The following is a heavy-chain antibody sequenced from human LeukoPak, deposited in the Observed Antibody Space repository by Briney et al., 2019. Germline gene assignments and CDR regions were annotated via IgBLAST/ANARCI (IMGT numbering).Heavy chain of an antibody. CDR1: GYTFTSYD. Sequence: ASVKVSCKASGYTFTSYDINWVRQATGQGLEWMGWMNPNSGNTGYAQKFQGRVTMTRETSISTACMELSSLRSEDTAVYYCARGMARSGYYSGGWGQGTLVTVSS. CDR3: ARGMARSGYYSGG. CDR2: MNPNSGNT. J-gene: IGHJ4*02. D-gene: IGHD2-15*01. V-gene: IGHV1-8*01.